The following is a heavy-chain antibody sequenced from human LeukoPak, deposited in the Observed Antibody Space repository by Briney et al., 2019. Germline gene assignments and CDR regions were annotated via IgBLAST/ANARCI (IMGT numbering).Heavy chain of an antibody. CDR1: GFTFSNYG. D-gene: IGHD3-3*01. V-gene: IGHV3-7*01. Sequence: GGSLRLSCAASGFTFSNYGMHWVRQAPGGWLEWVANINPDGDKQFYADSVKGRFTISRDNAKNSLYLQMNSLRAEDTAVYYSARDGDSFDYWGQGTLVTVSS. CDR2: INPDGDKQ. J-gene: IGHJ4*02. CDR3: ARDGDSFDY.